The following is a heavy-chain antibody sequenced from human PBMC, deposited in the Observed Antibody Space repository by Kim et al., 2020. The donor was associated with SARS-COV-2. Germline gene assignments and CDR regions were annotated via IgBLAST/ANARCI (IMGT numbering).Heavy chain of an antibody. Sequence: SETLSLTCTVSGGSISSSSYYWGWIRQPPGKGLEWIGSIYYSGSTYYNPSLKSRVTISVDTSKNQFSLKLSSVTAADTAVYYCATLTPVVVGDYWGQGTLVTVSS. V-gene: IGHV4-39*01. CDR2: IYYSGST. D-gene: IGHD2-15*01. CDR3: ATLTPVVVGDY. CDR1: GGSISSSSYY. J-gene: IGHJ4*02.